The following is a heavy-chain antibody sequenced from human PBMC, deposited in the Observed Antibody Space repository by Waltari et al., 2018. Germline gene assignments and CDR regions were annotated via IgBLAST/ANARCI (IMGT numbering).Heavy chain of an antibody. D-gene: IGHD3-22*01. CDR2: IIPIFGTA. Sequence: QFQLVHSGAAVKKPGSSVKVSCKAYGVTFSSYAIICMRQATGQGLEWMGRIIPIFGTANYAQKFQGRVTITADKSTSTAYMELSSLRSEDTAVYYCARDLLGSSGYYYEDYWGQGTLVTVSS. V-gene: IGHV1-69*14. CDR1: GVTFSSYA. CDR3: ARDLLGSSGYYYEDY. J-gene: IGHJ4*02.